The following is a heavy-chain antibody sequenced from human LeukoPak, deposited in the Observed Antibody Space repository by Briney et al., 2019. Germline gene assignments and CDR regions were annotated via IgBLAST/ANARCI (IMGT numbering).Heavy chain of an antibody. D-gene: IGHD6-19*01. CDR1: GFTFRNYW. V-gene: IGHV3-7*01. Sequence: GGSLRLSCAASGFTFRNYWMSWVRQAPGKGLEWVANIKEDGSEKHYVDSVKGRFTISRDNAKNSLYLQSLYLQMNSLRAEDTAVYYCARDRLERVVAGTVDCWGQGTLVTVSS. CDR3: ARDRLERVVAGTVDC. CDR2: IKEDGSEK. J-gene: IGHJ4*02.